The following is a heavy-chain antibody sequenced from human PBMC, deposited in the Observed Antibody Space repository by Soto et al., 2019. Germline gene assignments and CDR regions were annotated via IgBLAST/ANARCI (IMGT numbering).Heavy chain of an antibody. Sequence: GGSLRLSCAASGFTFSDYYMSWIRQAPGKGLEWVSYISSSGSTIYYADSVKGRFTISRDNAKNSLYLQMNSLRAEDTAVYYCARDQTTVPLLGYYYYYYYMDVWGKGTTVTVSS. V-gene: IGHV3-11*01. CDR1: GFTFSDYY. CDR3: ARDQTTVPLLGYYYYYYYMDV. J-gene: IGHJ6*03. CDR2: ISSSGSTI. D-gene: IGHD4-17*01.